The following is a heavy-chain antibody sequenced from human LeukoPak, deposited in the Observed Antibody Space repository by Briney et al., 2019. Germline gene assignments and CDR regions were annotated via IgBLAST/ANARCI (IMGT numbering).Heavy chain of an antibody. V-gene: IGHV3-74*01. CDR2: INSVGSST. D-gene: IGHD2-15*01. J-gene: IGHJ4*02. CDR3: ARLWGYCSGGSCYSTPY. CDR1: GFTFSSFR. Sequence: PGGSLRLSCAASGFTFSSFRMHWVRQAPGKGLVWVSRINSVGSSTSYADSVKGRFTISRDNAKNSLYLQMNSLRDEDTAVYYCARLWGYCSGGSCYSTPYWGQGTLVTVSS.